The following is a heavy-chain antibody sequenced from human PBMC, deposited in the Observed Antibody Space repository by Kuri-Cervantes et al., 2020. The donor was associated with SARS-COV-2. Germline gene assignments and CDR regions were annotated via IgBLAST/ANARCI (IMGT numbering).Heavy chain of an antibody. Sequence: SETLSLTCTVSGGSISSSSYYWGWIRQPPGKGLVWIGSIYYSGSTYYNPSLKSRVTISVDTSKNQFSLKLSSVTAADTAVYYCARHTAVGATKGDAFDIWGQGTMVTVSS. CDR3: ARHTAVGATKGDAFDI. CDR1: GGSISSSSYY. CDR2: IYYSGST. V-gene: IGHV4-39*01. J-gene: IGHJ3*02. D-gene: IGHD1-26*01.